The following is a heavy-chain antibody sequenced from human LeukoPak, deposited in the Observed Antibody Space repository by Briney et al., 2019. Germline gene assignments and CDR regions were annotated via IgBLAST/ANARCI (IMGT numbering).Heavy chain of an antibody. Sequence: PSETLSLTCAVYRGSFSGYYWSWIRQPPGKGLEWIGEINHSGSTNYNPSLKSRVTISVDTSKNQFSLKLSSVTAADTAVHYCARGRGQSDCYYFDYWGQGTLVTVSS. CDR2: INHSGST. CDR3: ARGRGQSDCYYFDY. J-gene: IGHJ4*02. V-gene: IGHV4-34*01. D-gene: IGHD2-21*02. CDR1: RGSFSGYY.